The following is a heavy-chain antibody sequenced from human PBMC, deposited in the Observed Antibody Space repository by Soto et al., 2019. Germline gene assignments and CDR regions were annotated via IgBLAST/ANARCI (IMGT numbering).Heavy chain of an antibody. D-gene: IGHD3-22*01. Sequence: AAVKVSCKASGGTFSSYAISWVRQAPGQGLEWMGGIIPIFGTANYAQKFQGRVTITADESTSTAYMELSSLRSEDTAVYYCARVEGTPMIDGLNWFDPWGQGTLVTVSS. CDR3: ARVEGTPMIDGLNWFDP. V-gene: IGHV1-69*13. CDR1: GGTFSSYA. J-gene: IGHJ5*02. CDR2: IIPIFGTA.